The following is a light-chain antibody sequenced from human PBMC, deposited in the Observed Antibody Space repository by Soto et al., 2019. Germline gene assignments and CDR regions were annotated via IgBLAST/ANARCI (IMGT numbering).Light chain of an antibody. Sequence: EIVLTQSPGTLSLSPVEGATLSGMASQSVSSYLAWYQQKPGQAPRLLIYGSSTRATGIPARFSGSGSGTDFTLTISRLEPEDFAVYYCQQYGRSPPITFGQGTKVDIK. CDR3: QQYGRSPPIT. V-gene: IGKV3-20*01. CDR1: QSVSSY. J-gene: IGKJ1*01. CDR2: GSS.